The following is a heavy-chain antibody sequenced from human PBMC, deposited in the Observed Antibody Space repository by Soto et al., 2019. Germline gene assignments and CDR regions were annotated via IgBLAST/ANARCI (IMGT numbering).Heavy chain of an antibody. D-gene: IGHD3-16*01. V-gene: IGHV3-74*01. Sequence: GGSLRLSCAASGFTFSSYWMHWVRQAPGKGLVWVSRINSDGSSTSYADSVKGRFTISRDNAKNTLYLQMNSLRAEDTAVYYCARVYDYIWGSSSPLDYWGQGTLVTVSS. CDR1: GFTFSSYW. CDR2: INSDGSST. J-gene: IGHJ4*02. CDR3: ARVYDYIWGSSSPLDY.